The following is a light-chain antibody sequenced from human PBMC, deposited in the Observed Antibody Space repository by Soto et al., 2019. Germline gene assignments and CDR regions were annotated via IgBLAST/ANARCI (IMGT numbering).Light chain of an antibody. CDR2: GNS. CDR3: QSYDSSLSGYV. V-gene: IGLV1-40*01. CDR1: SSNIGAGYD. Sequence: QSVLTQPPSVSGAPGQRVTISCTESSSNIGAGYDVHWYQQLPGTAPKLPIYGNSNRPSGVPDRFSGSKSGTSASLAITGLQAEDEADYYCQSYDSSLSGYVFGTGTKVTVL. J-gene: IGLJ1*01.